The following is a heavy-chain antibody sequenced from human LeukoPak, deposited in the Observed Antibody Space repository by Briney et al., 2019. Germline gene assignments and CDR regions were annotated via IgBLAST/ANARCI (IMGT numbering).Heavy chain of an antibody. D-gene: IGHD4-4*01. V-gene: IGHV3-7*01. Sequence: GRSLRLSCEASGFTLSTFWMSWVRQAPGKGLEWVANIKQDGSEKHYVDSVKGRFTISRDNAKNSLYLQMNSLRAEDTAVYYCARPRWLQFGPHDSWGQGSLVTVSS. J-gene: IGHJ4*02. CDR2: IKQDGSEK. CDR1: GFTLSTFW. CDR3: ARPRWLQFGPHDS.